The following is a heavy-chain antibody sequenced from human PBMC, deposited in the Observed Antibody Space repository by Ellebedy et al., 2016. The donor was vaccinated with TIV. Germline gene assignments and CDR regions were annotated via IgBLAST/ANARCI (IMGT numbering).Heavy chain of an antibody. Sequence: GESLKISCVASGFTFSGYSMSWVRQARGKGLEWVATIKQDGGEKFYVDSVKGRFTISRDNAKNSLYLQMDRLGGEDTAVDYFARGWWDYGAWGQGTQVTVSS. J-gene: IGHJ5*02. CDR3: ARGWWDYGA. CDR2: IKQDGGEK. CDR1: GFTFSGYS. V-gene: IGHV3-7*01. D-gene: IGHD4/OR15-4a*01.